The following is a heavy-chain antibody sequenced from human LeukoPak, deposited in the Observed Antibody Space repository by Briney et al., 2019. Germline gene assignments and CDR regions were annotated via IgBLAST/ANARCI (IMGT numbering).Heavy chain of an antibody. V-gene: IGHV1-69*13. CDR3: ARGSGYDHDAFDI. CDR2: IIPIFGTA. D-gene: IGHD3-22*01. CDR1: GYTFTGYH. J-gene: IGHJ3*02. Sequence: GASVKVSCKASGYTFTGYHMHWVRQAPGQGLEWMGGIIPIFGTANYAQKFQGRVTITADESTSTAYMELSSLRSEDTAVYYCARGSGYDHDAFDIWGQGTMVTVSS.